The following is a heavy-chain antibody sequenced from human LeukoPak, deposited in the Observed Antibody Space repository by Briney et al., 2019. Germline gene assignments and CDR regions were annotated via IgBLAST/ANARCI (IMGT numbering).Heavy chain of an antibody. CDR3: AREAWSGHTGHYFDY. J-gene: IGHJ4*02. D-gene: IGHD3-3*01. CDR1: GYTFTSYY. Sequence: ASVKVSCKASGYTFTSYYMHWVRQAPGQGLEWMGIINPSGGSTSYAQKFQGRVTMTRDTSTSTVYMELSSLRSEDTAVYYCAREAWSGHTGHYFDYWGQGTLVTVSS. CDR2: INPSGGST. V-gene: IGHV1-46*01.